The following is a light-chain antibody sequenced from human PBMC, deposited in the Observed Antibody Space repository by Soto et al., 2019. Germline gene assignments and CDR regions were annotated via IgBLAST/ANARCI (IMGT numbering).Light chain of an antibody. CDR1: QSVNTNY. J-gene: IGKJ5*01. CDR2: CAS. V-gene: IGKV3-20*01. CDR3: QQYGSSPST. Sequence: EIVLTQSPGTLSLSPGERATLSCRASQSVNTNYLAWYQQKSGQAPRLLIYCASTRATGIPDRFSGSGSGTDFTLTIRSLEPEDFAAYFCQQYGSSPSTFGQGTRLEIK.